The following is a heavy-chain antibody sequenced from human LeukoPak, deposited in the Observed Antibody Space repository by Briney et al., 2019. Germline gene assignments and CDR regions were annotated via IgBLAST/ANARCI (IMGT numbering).Heavy chain of an antibody. Sequence: KPSQTLSLTCAISGDSVSSNSAAWNWIRQSPSRGLDWLGRTYYRSKWYNDYTVSVKSRISINPDTSKNQFSLQLKSVTPEDTAVYCCARFDYGAPDYWGQGALVTVSS. D-gene: IGHD3-16*01. CDR2: TYYRSKWYN. CDR1: GDSVSSNSAA. J-gene: IGHJ4*02. V-gene: IGHV6-1*01. CDR3: ARFDYGAPDY.